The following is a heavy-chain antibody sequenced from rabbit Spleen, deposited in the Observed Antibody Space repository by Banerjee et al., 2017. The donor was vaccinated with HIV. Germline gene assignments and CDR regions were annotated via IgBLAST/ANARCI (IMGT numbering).Heavy chain of an antibody. V-gene: IGHV1S40*01. CDR3: ARDLDGVIGWNFGW. Sequence: QSLEESGGDLVKPGASLTLTCTASGVSFSTNHYMCWVRQAPGKGLEWIACIEGGSSGFSYFASWAKGRFTISKTSSPTVTLQMTSLTAADTATYFCARDLDGVIGWNFGWWGPGTLVTVS. CDR1: GVSFSTNHY. J-gene: IGHJ4*01. CDR2: IEGGSSGFS. D-gene: IGHD1-1*01.